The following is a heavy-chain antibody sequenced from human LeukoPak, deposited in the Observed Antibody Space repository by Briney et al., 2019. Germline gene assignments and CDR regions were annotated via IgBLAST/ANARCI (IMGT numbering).Heavy chain of an antibody. CDR2: IVVGSGNT. Sequence: SVKVSCKASGFTFTSPAMQWVRQARGQRLEWIGWIVVGSGNTNYAQKFQERVTITRDMSTSTAYMELSSLRSEDTAVYYCAAGSFGGVIVPLDYWDQGTLVTVSS. CDR3: AAGSFGGVIVPLDY. CDR1: GFTFTSPA. V-gene: IGHV1-58*02. D-gene: IGHD3-16*02. J-gene: IGHJ4*02.